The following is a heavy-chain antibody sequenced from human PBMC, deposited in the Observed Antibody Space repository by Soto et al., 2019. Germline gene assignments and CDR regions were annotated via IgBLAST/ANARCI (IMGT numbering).Heavy chain of an antibody. CDR3: ARECGSWRGNGFDM. J-gene: IGHJ3*02. D-gene: IGHD1-1*01. CDR1: GGTFSSYG. V-gene: IGHV1-69*01. CDR2: LIPVLGTT. Sequence: QAQLVQSGAEVKKPGSSVKVSCKASGGTFSSYGISWVRQVPGQGLEWMGGLIPVLGTTRYAQKFKGRVTLTAAAAMGAAYMELRSLCSEDTGVYYWARECGSWRGNGFDMWGPGTMVTISS.